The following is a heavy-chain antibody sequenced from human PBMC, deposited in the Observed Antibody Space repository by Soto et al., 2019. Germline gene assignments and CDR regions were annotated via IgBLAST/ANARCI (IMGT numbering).Heavy chain of an antibody. CDR3: ATDLISGYYYYGMEV. Sequence: PGGSLRLSCAASGFTFSSYAMSWVRQAPGKGLEWVSAISGSGGSTYYADSVKGRFTISRDNSKNTLYLQMNSLRAEDTAVYYCATDLISGYYYYGMEVWRQGTTVTVSS. D-gene: IGHD3-10*01. J-gene: IGHJ6*02. V-gene: IGHV3-23*01. CDR1: GFTFSSYA. CDR2: ISGSGGST.